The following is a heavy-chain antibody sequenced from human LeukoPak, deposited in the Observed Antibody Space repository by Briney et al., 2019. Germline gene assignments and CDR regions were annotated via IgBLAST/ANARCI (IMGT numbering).Heavy chain of an antibody. CDR3: AGRDCSSTSCPFDY. V-gene: IGHV1-24*01. J-gene: IGHJ4*02. Sequence: GASVKVSCKVSGYTLTELSMHWVRQAPGKGLERMGGFDPEDGETIYAQKFQGRVTMTEYTSTDTDYMELSSLRSEDTAVYYSAGRDCSSTSCPFDYWGQGTLVTVSS. D-gene: IGHD2-2*01. CDR2: FDPEDGET. CDR1: GYTLTELS.